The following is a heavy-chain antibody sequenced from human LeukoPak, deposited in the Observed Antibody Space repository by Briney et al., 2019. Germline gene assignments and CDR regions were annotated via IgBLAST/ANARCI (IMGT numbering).Heavy chain of an antibody. CDR1: GFTVSSTY. CDR2: IYSGGFT. V-gene: IGHV3-66*01. J-gene: IGHJ4*02. D-gene: IGHD6-19*01. CDR3: AGATGWFQAFDY. Sequence: PGGSLRLSCAASGFTVSSTYMSWVRQAPGKGLEWVSVIYSGGFTYYADSVKGRFTISRDNAKNSLYLQMNSLRAEDTAVYYCAGATGWFQAFDYWGQGTLVTVSS.